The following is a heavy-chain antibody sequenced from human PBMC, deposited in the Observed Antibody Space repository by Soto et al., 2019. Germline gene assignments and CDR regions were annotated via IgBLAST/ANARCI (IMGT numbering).Heavy chain of an antibody. J-gene: IGHJ5*02. CDR1: GYTFTSYG. CDR3: ARDGRTVTIYDWFDP. D-gene: IGHD1-7*01. Sequence: QVQLVQSGAEVKKPGASVKVSCKASGYTFTSYGISWVRQAPGQGLEWMGWISAYNGNTNYAQKLQGRVTMTTDTSTSTADMELRSLRSDDTAVYYCARDGRTVTIYDWFDPWGQGTLVTVAS. V-gene: IGHV1-18*01. CDR2: ISAYNGNT.